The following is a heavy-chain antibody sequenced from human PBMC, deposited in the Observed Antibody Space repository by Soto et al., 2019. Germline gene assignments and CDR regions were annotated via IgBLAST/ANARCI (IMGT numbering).Heavy chain of an antibody. CDR2: SFHSGST. CDR1: GGSISSGGYF. CDR3: ARGDAGYYGMDV. V-gene: IGHV4-30-2*01. Sequence: QLQLQESGSRLVMPSQTLSLTCAVSGGSISSGGYFWSWIRQPPGKGLEWIGYSFHSGSTSYNPPLKSRVIISVDRSKKQFSLELSSVTTADTAVYYCARGDAGYYGMDVWGQGTTVTVSS. J-gene: IGHJ6*02.